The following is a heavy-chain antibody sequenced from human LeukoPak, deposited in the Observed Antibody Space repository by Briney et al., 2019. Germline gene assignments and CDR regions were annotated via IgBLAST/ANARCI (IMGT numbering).Heavy chain of an antibody. J-gene: IGHJ6*02. CDR2: ISSSSSYI. CDR3: ARDSAVDYGDYDGYYYGMDV. D-gene: IGHD4-17*01. Sequence: PGGSLRLSCAASGFTFSSYSMNWVRQAPGKGLEWVSSISSSSSYIYYADSVKGRFTISRDNAKNSLYLQMNSLRAEDTAVYYCARDSAVDYGDYDGYYYGMDVWGQGATVTVSS. V-gene: IGHV3-21*01. CDR1: GFTFSSYS.